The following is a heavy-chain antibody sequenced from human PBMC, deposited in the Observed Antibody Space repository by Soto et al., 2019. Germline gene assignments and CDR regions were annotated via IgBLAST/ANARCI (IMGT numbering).Heavy chain of an antibody. V-gene: IGHV1-2*04. D-gene: IGHD6-19*01. CDR2: INPNSGGT. J-gene: IGHJ4*02. CDR3: ARDLYSSGWYDY. CDR1: GYAFTGYY. Sequence: ASVKVSCKASGYAFTGYYMHWVRQAPGQGLEWMGWINPNSGGTNYAQKFQGWVTMTRDTSISTAYMELSRLRSDDTAVYYCARDLYSSGWYDYWGQGTLVTVSS.